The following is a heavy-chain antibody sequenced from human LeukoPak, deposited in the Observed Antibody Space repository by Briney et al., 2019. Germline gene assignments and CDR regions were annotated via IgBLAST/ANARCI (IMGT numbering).Heavy chain of an antibody. Sequence: GGPLRLSCAASGFTFSSYGMHWVRQAPGKGLEWVAVIWYDGSNKYYADSVKGRFTISRGNSKNTLYLQMNSLRAEDTAVYYCARDLPYYDILTGYYTAPDYWGQGTLVTVSS. CDR1: GFTFSSYG. V-gene: IGHV3-33*01. J-gene: IGHJ4*02. CDR2: IWYDGSNK. CDR3: ARDLPYYDILTGYYTAPDY. D-gene: IGHD3-9*01.